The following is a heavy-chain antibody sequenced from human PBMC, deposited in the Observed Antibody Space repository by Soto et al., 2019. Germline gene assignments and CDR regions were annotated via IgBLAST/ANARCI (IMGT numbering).Heavy chain of an antibody. CDR3: ARDGSYYDFWSGYHKGPYYYGMDV. J-gene: IGHJ6*02. D-gene: IGHD3-3*01. CDR1: GDSVSSNSAA. V-gene: IGHV6-1*01. CDR2: TYYRSKWYN. Sequence: SQTLSLTCAISGDSVSSNSAAWNWIRQSPSRGLEWLGRTYYRSKWYNDYAVSVKSRITINPDTSKNQLSLQLNSVTPEDTAVYYCARDGSYYDFWSGYHKGPYYYGMDVWGQGTTVNVSS.